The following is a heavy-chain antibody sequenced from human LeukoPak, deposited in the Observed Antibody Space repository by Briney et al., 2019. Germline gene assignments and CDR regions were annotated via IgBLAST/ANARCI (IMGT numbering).Heavy chain of an antibody. Sequence: GGSLRLSCAASGFTFSSYSMNWVRQAPGKGLEWVSSISSSSSYIYYADSVKGRFTISRDNAKNSLYLQMNSLRAEDTAVYYCAKDYSSPGNFAYWGQGTLVTVSS. CDR1: GFTFSSYS. CDR2: ISSSSSYI. V-gene: IGHV3-21*01. D-gene: IGHD6-13*01. J-gene: IGHJ4*02. CDR3: AKDYSSPGNFAY.